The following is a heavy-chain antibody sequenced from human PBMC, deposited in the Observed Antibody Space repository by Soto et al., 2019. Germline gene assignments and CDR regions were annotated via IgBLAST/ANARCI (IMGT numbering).Heavy chain of an antibody. Sequence: GGSLRLSCAASGFTFDDYAMHWVRQAPGKGLEWVSGISWNSGSIGYADSVKGRFTISRDNAKNSLYLQMNSLRAEDTALYYCAKDLPPGGSSGWYGGGLDYWGQGTLVTVSS. CDR3: AKDLPPGGSSGWYGGGLDY. D-gene: IGHD6-19*01. V-gene: IGHV3-9*01. CDR2: ISWNSGSI. CDR1: GFTFDDYA. J-gene: IGHJ4*02.